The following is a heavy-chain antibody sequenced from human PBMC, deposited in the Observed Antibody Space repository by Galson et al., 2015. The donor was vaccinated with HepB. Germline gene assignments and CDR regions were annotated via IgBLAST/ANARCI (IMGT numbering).Heavy chain of an antibody. V-gene: IGHV5-10-1*01. CDR1: GYTFTAFW. Sequence: QSGAEVKKPGESLRISCKGSGYTFTAFWITWVRQIPGKGLEWMGRIDPSDSYTDYSPSFQGHVTISADKSITTAYLQWSSLKASDTAMYYCSSRHSYFRSGTGYHVSDYWGQGTLVTVSS. CDR3: SSRHSYFRSGTGYHVSDY. D-gene: IGHD3-10*01. CDR2: IDPSDSYT. J-gene: IGHJ4*02.